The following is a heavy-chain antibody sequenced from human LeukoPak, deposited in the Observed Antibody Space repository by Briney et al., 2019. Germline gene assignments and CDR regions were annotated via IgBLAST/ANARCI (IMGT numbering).Heavy chain of an antibody. CDR1: GFTFSDYY. CDR3: ARDKEGGHINFDY. CDR2: ISSTSIYT. V-gene: IGHV3-11*05. Sequence: PGGSLRLSCAGSGFTFSDYYMNWIRQAPGKGLEWVSYISSTSIYTNYADSVKGRSTISRDNAKNSLYLQMNSLRAEDTAVYLCARDKEGGHINFDYWGQGTLVTVSS. J-gene: IGHJ4*02. D-gene: IGHD2-15*01.